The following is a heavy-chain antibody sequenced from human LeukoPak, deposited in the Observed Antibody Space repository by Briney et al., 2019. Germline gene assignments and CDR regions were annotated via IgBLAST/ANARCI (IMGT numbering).Heavy chain of an antibody. J-gene: IGHJ5*02. CDR2: ISAYNDNT. V-gene: IGHV1-18*01. D-gene: IGHD2-15*01. CDR1: GYTFTNYG. CDR3: ARDEVVVTSTLFDP. Sequence: GASVKVSCKASGYTFTNYGISWVRQAPGQGPEWMGWISAYNDNTNYAQKFQGRLTMTADTSTSTAYMELRSLRSGDTAVYYCARDEVVVTSTLFDPWGQGTLVTVSS.